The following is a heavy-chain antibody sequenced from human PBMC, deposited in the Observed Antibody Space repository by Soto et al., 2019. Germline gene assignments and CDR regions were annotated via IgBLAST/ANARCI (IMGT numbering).Heavy chain of an antibody. CDR1: GFTFSSYS. V-gene: IGHV3-48*02. D-gene: IGHD5-18*01. J-gene: IGHJ4*02. CDR2: ISSSSSTI. CDR3: ARNIFGTIQLWLPVTFDY. Sequence: PGGSLRLSCAASGFTFSSYSMNWVRQAPGKGLEWVSYISSSSSTIYYADSVKGRFTISRDNAKNSLYLQMNSLRDEDTAVYYCARNIFGTIQLWLPVTFDYWGQGTLVTVSS.